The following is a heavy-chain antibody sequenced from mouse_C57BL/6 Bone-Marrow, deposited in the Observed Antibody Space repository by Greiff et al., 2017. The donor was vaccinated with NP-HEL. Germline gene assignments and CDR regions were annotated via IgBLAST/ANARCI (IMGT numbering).Heavy chain of an antibody. CDR1: GFNIKDDY. J-gene: IGHJ4*01. D-gene: IGHD2-4*01. CDR2: IDPENGDT. V-gene: IGHV14-4*01. CDR3: TTYDYDVDYAMDY. Sequence: VQLKESGAELVRPGASVKLSCTASGFNIKDDYMHWVKQRPEQGLEWIGWIDPENGDTEYASKFQGKATITADTSSNTAYLKLSSLTSEDTAVYYCTTYDYDVDYAMDYWGQGTSVTVSS.